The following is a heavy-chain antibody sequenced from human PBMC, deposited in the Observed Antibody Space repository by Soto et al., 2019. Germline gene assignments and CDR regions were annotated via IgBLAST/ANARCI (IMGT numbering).Heavy chain of an antibody. CDR2: MNPNSGNT. D-gene: IGHD5-18*01. Sequence: QVQLVQSGAEVKKPGASVKVSCKASGYTFTSYDINWVRPATGQGLEWMGWMNPNSGNTGYAQKFQGRVTMTRNTSISTAYMELSSLRSEDTAVYYCASLGARRGYSYGRTLMLDYWGQGTLVTVSS. V-gene: IGHV1-8*01. CDR3: ASLGARRGYSYGRTLMLDY. J-gene: IGHJ4*02. CDR1: GYTFTSYD.